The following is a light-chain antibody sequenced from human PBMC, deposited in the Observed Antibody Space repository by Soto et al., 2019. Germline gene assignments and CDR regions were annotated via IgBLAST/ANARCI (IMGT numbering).Light chain of an antibody. CDR2: YAS. V-gene: IGKV1-33*01. Sequence: DIQMTQSPSSLSASVGDRVTITCQASQDISNYLNWYQQKPGKAPKLLIYYASILETGVPSRLSGSGSWTDFSFTISSPQPDDIATYYCQHYDNFPRMYTFGQGTKLEIK. CDR1: QDISNY. J-gene: IGKJ2*01. CDR3: QHYDNFPRMYT.